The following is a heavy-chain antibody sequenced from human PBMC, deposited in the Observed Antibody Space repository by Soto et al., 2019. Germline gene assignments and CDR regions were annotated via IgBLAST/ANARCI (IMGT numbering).Heavy chain of an antibody. CDR2: VNHSGST. V-gene: IGHV4-34*01. Sequence: SETLSLTCAVYGGSFSGYYWSWISQPPGKGLEWIGEVNHSGSTNYNPSLKSRVTISVDTSKNQFSLKLSSVTAADTAVYYCARGGGDYDSSGYRHSDFDYWGQGTLVTVSS. CDR1: GGSFSGYY. J-gene: IGHJ4*02. D-gene: IGHD3-22*01. CDR3: ARGGGDYDSSGYRHSDFDY.